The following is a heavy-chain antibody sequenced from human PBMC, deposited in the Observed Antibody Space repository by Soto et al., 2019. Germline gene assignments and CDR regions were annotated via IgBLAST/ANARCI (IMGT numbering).Heavy chain of an antibody. V-gene: IGHV1-8*01. D-gene: IGHD4-17*01. J-gene: IGHJ4*02. Sequence: ASVKVSCKASGCTFTSYDINWVRQATGQGLEWMGWMNPNSGNTGYAQKFQGRVTMTMNTSISTAYMELSSLRSEDTAVYYCARGFEDYPFDYWGQGTLVTVSS. CDR1: GCTFTSYD. CDR2: MNPNSGNT. CDR3: ARGFEDYPFDY.